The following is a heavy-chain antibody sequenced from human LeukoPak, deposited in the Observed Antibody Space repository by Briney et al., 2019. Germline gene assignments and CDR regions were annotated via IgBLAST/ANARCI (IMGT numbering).Heavy chain of an antibody. J-gene: IGHJ4*02. Sequence: GGSLRLSCTASGFTFSSYWMTWVRQAPGKGLEWVANINQDGSEKNYVDSVKGRFTISRDNAKNSLYLQMNSLRAEDTAVYYCARELGDVVAYYFDYWGQGTLVTVSS. D-gene: IGHD5-12*01. CDR2: INQDGSEK. V-gene: IGHV3-7*01. CDR1: GFTFSSYW. CDR3: ARELGDVVAYYFDY.